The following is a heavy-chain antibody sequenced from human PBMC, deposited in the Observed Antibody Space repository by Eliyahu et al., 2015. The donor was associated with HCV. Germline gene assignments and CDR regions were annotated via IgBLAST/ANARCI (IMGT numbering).Heavy chain of an antibody. V-gene: IGHV2-70*01. Sequence: QVTLRESGPALVKPTQTLTLTCTFSGFXLSTSXMCVSWIRQPPGKALEWLALIDWDDDKYYSTSLKTRLTISKDTSKNQVVLTMTNMDPVDTATYYCARIQGGGYHWYFDLWGRGTLVTVSS. J-gene: IGHJ2*01. CDR3: ARIQGGGYHWYFDL. CDR2: IDWDDDK. D-gene: IGHD1-1*01. CDR1: GFXLSTSXMC.